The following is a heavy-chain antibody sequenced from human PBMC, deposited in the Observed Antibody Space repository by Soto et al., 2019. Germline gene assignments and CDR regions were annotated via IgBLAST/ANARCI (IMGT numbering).Heavy chain of an antibody. J-gene: IGHJ4*02. CDR1: GFTFSSHW. D-gene: IGHD3-10*01. CDR3: ARGASGTYKLDY. V-gene: IGHV3-74*01. Sequence: EVQLVESGGGLLQPGGSLRLSCAASGFTFSSHWMHWVRQSPGKGLVWASRVNFDGSTTNSADSVKGRLTISRDNAKNTVYLQMNSLRAEDTAVYYCARGASGTYKLDYWGQGTLVTVSS. CDR2: VNFDGSTT.